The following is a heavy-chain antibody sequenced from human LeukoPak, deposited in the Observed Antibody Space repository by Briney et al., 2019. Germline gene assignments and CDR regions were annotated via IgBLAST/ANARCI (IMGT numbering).Heavy chain of an antibody. D-gene: IGHD5-18*01. CDR1: GGTFSSYA. V-gene: IGHV1-69*01. Sequence: ASVKVSCKASGGTFSSYAISWVRQAPGQGLEWMGGIIPIFGTANYAQEFQGRVTITADESTSTAYMELSSLRSEDTAVYYCARPRGYSYGLVQALPFDYWGQGTLVTVSS. CDR2: IIPIFGTA. CDR3: ARPRGYSYGLVQALPFDY. J-gene: IGHJ4*02.